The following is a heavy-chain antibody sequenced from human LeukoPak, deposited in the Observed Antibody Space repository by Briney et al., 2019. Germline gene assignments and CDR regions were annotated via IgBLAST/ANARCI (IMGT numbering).Heavy chain of an antibody. J-gene: IGHJ4*02. D-gene: IGHD2-15*01. CDR1: GFAFDDYA. CDR3: AKDAFLGVVASYYFDY. V-gene: IGHV3-9*01. Sequence: GGSLRLPCAASGFAFDDYAMHWVRQAPGKGLEWVSGISWNSGSIGYADSVKGRFTISRDNAKNSLYLQMNSLRAEDTALYYCAKDAFLGVVASYYFDYWGQGTLVTVSS. CDR2: ISWNSGSI.